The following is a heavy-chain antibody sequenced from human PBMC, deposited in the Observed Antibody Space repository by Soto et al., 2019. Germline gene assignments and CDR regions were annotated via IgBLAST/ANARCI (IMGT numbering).Heavy chain of an antibody. CDR2: IIPIFGTA. CDR3: ARDHGRMITFGGVITMGGMDG. V-gene: IGHV1-69*06. Sequence: QVQLVQSGAEVKKPWSSVKVSCKASGGTFSSYAISWVRQAPGQGLEWRGGIIPIFGTAHYAQKFQGRVTITADKSTSTACMELSSLRSEDTAVYSCARDHGRMITFGGVITMGGMDGWVQGTTVTVS. J-gene: IGHJ6*02. D-gene: IGHD3-16*02. CDR1: GGTFSSYA.